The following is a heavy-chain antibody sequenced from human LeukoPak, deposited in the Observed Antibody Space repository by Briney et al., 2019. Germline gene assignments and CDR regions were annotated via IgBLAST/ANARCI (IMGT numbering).Heavy chain of an antibody. CDR3: AADSNGNDAFNI. Sequence: SVKVSCKASGFTFTSSAVQWVRQARGQRLEWIGWIVVGSGDTNYAQKFQERVTITRDMSTSTAYIELSSLRSEDTAVYYCAADSNGNDAFNIWGQGTMVTVSS. V-gene: IGHV1-58*01. D-gene: IGHD3-22*01. J-gene: IGHJ3*02. CDR2: IVVGSGDT. CDR1: GFTFTSSA.